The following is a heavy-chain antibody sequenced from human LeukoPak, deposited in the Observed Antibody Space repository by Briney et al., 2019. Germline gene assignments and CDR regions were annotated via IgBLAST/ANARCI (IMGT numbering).Heavy chain of an antibody. V-gene: IGHV1-46*01. CDR2: INPSGGST. CDR1: GYTFTSYY. Sequence: ASVKVSCKASGYTFTSYYMHWVRQAPGQGLEWMGIINPSGGSTSYAQKFQGRVTMTRDTSTSTVYMELSSLRSEDTAVYYCARDTIGVRGSTTNWFDPWGQGTLVTVSS. D-gene: IGHD3-10*01. CDR3: ARDTIGVRGSTTNWFDP. J-gene: IGHJ5*02.